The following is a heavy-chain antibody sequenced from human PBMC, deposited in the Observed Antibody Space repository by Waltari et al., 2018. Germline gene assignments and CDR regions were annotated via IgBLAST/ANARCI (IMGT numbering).Heavy chain of an antibody. Sequence: EVQLVESGGGLVQPGGSLSLSCAASGFPFSSFSMNWVRQAPGKGLEWVANIKQDGSEKYYVDSVKGRFTISRDNAKNSLYLQMNSLRGEDTAVYYCAREGTYDFDYWGQGTLVTVSS. CDR2: IKQDGSEK. D-gene: IGHD3-16*01. CDR3: AREGTYDFDY. CDR1: GFPFSSFS. J-gene: IGHJ4*02. V-gene: IGHV3-7*01.